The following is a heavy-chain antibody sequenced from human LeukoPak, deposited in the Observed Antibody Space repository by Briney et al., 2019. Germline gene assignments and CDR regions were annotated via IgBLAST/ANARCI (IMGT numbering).Heavy chain of an antibody. CDR3: ARGSGVLKHFDY. V-gene: IGHV4-30-4*08. J-gene: IGHJ4*02. D-gene: IGHD2-8*01. Sequence: PSETLSLTCTVSGGSISSYYWSGSRQPPGKGLEWIGYIYYSGSTYYNPSLKSRVTISVDTSKNQFSLKLSSVTAADTAVYYCARGSGVLKHFDYWGQGTLVTVSS. CDR2: IYYSGST. CDR1: GGSISSYY.